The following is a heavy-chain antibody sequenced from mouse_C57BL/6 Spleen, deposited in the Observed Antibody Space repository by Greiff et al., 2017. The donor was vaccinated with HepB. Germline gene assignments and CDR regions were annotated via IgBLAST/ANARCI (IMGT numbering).Heavy chain of an antibody. CDR1: GFTFTDYY. CDR3: ARYPLPSAMDY. J-gene: IGHJ4*01. D-gene: IGHD5-1*01. V-gene: IGHV7-3*01. CDR2: IRNKDNGYTT. Sequence: EVKLVESGGGLVQPGGSLSLSCAASGFTFTDYYMSWVRQPPGKALEWLGFIRNKDNGYTTEYSASVKGRFTISRDNSQSILYLQMNALRAEDSATYYCARYPLPSAMDYWGQGTSVTVSS.